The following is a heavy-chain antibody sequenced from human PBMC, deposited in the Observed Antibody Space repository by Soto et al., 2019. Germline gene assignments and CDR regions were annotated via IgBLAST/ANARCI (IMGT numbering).Heavy chain of an antibody. J-gene: IGHJ6*02. V-gene: IGHV1-69*12. Sequence: QVQLVQSGAEVKKPGSSVKVSCKASGGTFSSYAISWVRQAPGQGLEWMGGIIPIFGTANYAQKFQGRVTINADESTITAYMELSSLRSEDTAVYYCARDLAVGCTGYYYYGLDVWGQGTTVTVSS. CDR1: GGTFSSYA. CDR3: ARDLAVGCTGYYYYGLDV. CDR2: IIPIFGTA. D-gene: IGHD6-19*01.